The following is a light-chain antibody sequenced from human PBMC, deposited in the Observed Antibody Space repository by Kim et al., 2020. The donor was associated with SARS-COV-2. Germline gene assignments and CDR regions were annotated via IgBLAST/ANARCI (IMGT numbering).Light chain of an antibody. V-gene: IGLV2-14*03. CDR1: SSDVGGYNY. CDR3: SSYTSSSTRV. J-gene: IGLJ3*02. Sequence: GQSIAISCTGTSSDVGGYNYVSWYQRHPGEAPKRMIYDVSNRPSGVSNRFSGSKSGNTASLTISGLQAEDEADYYCSSYTSSSTRVFGGGTQLTVL. CDR2: DVS.